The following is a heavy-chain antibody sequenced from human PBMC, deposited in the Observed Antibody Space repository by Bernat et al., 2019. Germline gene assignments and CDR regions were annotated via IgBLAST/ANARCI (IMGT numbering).Heavy chain of an antibody. CDR2: ISWNSGSI. CDR1: GFTFDDYA. Sequence: EVQLVESGGGLVKPGRSLRLSCTASGFTFDDYAMHWVRQAPGKGLEWVSGISWNSGSIGYADSVKGRFTISRDNAKNSLYLQMNSLRAEDTALYYCAKDKRRWLQLIDYWGQGTLVTVSS. J-gene: IGHJ4*02. CDR3: AKDKRRWLQLIDY. V-gene: IGHV3-9*01. D-gene: IGHD5-24*01.